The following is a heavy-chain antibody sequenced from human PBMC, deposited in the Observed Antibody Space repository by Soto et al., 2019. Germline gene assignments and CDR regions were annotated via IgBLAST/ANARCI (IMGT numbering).Heavy chain of an antibody. J-gene: IGHJ6*02. Sequence: EVQLLESGGGLVQPGGSLRLSCAASGFTFSNYAMSWVRQAPGKGLEWVSAISGSGGSTYYADSVKGRFTISRDNSKNTMYLQMNSLRTEDTAVYYCANDPGRGYSYGYDYYYYGMDVWGQGTTVTVSS. V-gene: IGHV3-23*01. CDR1: GFTFSNYA. CDR2: ISGSGGST. CDR3: ANDPGRGYSYGYDYYYYGMDV. D-gene: IGHD5-18*01.